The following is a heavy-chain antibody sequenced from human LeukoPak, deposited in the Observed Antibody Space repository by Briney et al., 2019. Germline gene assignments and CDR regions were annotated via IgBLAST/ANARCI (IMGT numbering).Heavy chain of an antibody. CDR3: ASGLAGEYYDSSGYYSFDY. J-gene: IGHJ4*02. V-gene: IGHV3-74*01. CDR1: GFTFSENW. Sequence: EPGGSVRLSCVASGFTFSENWMHWVRQAPGKGLAWVSHINRDGGLTNYADSVKGRFTISRDNAKNSLYLQMNSLRAEDTAVYYCASGLAGEYYDSSGYYSFDYWGQGTLVTVSS. CDR2: INRDGGLT. D-gene: IGHD3-22*01.